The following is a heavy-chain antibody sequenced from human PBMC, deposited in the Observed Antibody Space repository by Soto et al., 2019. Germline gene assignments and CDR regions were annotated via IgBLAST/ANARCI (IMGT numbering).Heavy chain of an antibody. CDR2: ISYDGRNE. Sequence: GGSLRLSCAVSGFTFSAFPMFWVRQAPGKGLEWVAFISYDGRNEDYADSVKGRFTISRDNSKNTLYLQMNSLSSEDTAVYYCTKGVVREPAYFDSWGQGTLFTVSS. CDR3: TKGVVREPAYFDS. D-gene: IGHD3-10*01. CDR1: GFTFSAFP. J-gene: IGHJ4*02. V-gene: IGHV3-30*18.